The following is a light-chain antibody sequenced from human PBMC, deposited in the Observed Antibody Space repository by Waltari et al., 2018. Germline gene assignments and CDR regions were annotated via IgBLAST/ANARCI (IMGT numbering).Light chain of an antibody. CDR2: VNSDGSH. CDR3: QTGGHGTWV. CDR1: SGPSSNV. J-gene: IGLJ3*02. Sequence: QLVLTQSPSASASLGASVKLTCTLSSGPSSNVIAWLQQQPEKGPRYLMKVNSDGSHSKGDGIPDRFSGATSGAERYLTISSVQPEDEADYYCQTGGHGTWVFGGGTKLTVL. V-gene: IGLV4-69*01.